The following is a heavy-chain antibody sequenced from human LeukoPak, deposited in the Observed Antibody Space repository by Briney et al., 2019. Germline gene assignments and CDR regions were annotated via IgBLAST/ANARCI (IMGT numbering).Heavy chain of an antibody. D-gene: IGHD3-10*01. CDR3: AKGYLSGSYDY. CDR2: IKQDGSEK. J-gene: IGHJ4*02. CDR1: GLTFSSYW. Sequence: GGSLRLSCAASGLTFSSYWMSWVRQAPGKGLEWVANIKQDGSEKYYADSVKGRFTISRDNSKNTLYLQMNSLRAEDTAVYYCAKGYLSGSYDYWGQGTLVTVSS. V-gene: IGHV3-7*01.